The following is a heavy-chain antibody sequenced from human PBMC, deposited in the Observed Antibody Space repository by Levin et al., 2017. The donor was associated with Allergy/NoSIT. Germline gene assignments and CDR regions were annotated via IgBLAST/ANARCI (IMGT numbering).Heavy chain of an antibody. J-gene: IGHJ4*02. V-gene: IGHV3-21*01. CDR3: ARGPEV. CDR1: GFTFNIYT. Sequence: GESLKISCSASGFTFNIYTMNWVRQAPGKGLEWISFISTNSAYIFYADSVRGRFTISRDNAKGSVCLQMNSLRADDTAIYYCARGPEVWGQGTPVTVSS. CDR2: ISTNSAYI.